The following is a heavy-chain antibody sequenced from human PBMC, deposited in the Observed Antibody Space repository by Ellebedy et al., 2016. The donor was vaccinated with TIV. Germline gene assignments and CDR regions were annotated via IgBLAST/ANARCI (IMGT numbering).Heavy chain of an antibody. CDR1: GFTFSSYA. Sequence: GESLKISCAASGFTFSSYAMSWVRQAPGKGLEWVSGISGTGATTYYAYSVKGRFTISRDNSKNTLYLLMISLRGEDTAIYYCAKDLAAGTTLRLDYWGQGTLVTVSS. CDR3: AKDLAAGTTLRLDY. CDR2: ISGTGATT. J-gene: IGHJ4*02. V-gene: IGHV3-23*01. D-gene: IGHD1-7*01.